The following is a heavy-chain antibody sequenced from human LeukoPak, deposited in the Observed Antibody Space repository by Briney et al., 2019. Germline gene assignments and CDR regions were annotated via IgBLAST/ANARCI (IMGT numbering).Heavy chain of an antibody. J-gene: IGHJ5*02. V-gene: IGHV3-30*02. CDR3: VKENWFDP. CDR1: GFTLSNYG. Sequence: PGGSLRLSCAASGFTLSNYGMHWVRHAPGKGLEWVAFLRYDGSNKYYADSVKRRFTIFRDNFRDILYLQMNSLRGDDTAMYYCVKENWFDPWGQGTLVTVSS. CDR2: LRYDGSNK.